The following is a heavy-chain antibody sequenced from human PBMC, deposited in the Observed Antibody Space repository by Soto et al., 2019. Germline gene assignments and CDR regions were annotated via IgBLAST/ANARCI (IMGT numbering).Heavy chain of an antibody. Sequence: QVQLVQSGAEVKKPGSSVKVSCKASGGTFSSYTISWVRQAPGQGLEWMGRIIPILGIANYAQKFPGRGTITADKSTSTAYMERSSLRSEDTAVYYCARERYCSGGSCYSGWLWCDPWGQGTLVTVSS. CDR1: GGTFSSYT. J-gene: IGHJ5*02. CDR3: ARERYCSGGSCYSGWLWCDP. V-gene: IGHV1-69*08. CDR2: IIPILGIA. D-gene: IGHD2-15*01.